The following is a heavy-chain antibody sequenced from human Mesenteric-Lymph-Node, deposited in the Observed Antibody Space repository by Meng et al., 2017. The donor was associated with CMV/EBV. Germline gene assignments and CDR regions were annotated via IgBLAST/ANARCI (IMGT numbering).Heavy chain of an antibody. J-gene: IGHJ4*02. CDR2: IYYSGST. V-gene: IGHV4-30-4*08. CDR3: AREGSGSWFGAATFDY. D-gene: IGHD3-10*01. CDR1: GGSISSGDYY. Sequence: QVQLQESVPGLVNLSQTLSLPCTVSGGSISSGDYYWSWIRQPPGKGLEWIGYIYYSGSTYYNPSLKSRVTISVDTSKNQFSLKLSSVTAADTAVYYCAREGSGSWFGAATFDYWGQGTLVTVSS.